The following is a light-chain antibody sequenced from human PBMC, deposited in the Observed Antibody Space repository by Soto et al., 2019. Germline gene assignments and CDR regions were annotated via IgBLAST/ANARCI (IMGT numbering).Light chain of an antibody. J-gene: IGLJ1*01. Sequence: SVAPGQTARITCGGNNIRTKSVHWYQQKPGQAPVLVVCDDSDRPSGIPERFSGSNSGNTATLTISRVEAGDEADYFCQVWDSGSEHYVFGAGTKVTVL. CDR2: DDS. V-gene: IGLV3-21*02. CDR1: NIRTKS. CDR3: QVWDSGSEHYV.